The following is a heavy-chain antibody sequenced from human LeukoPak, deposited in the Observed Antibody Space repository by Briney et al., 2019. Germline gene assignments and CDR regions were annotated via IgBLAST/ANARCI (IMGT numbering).Heavy chain of an antibody. CDR1: GYSISSGYY. D-gene: IGHD3-10*01. J-gene: IGHJ4*02. V-gene: IGHV4-38-2*02. CDR2: IYYSGST. Sequence: PSETLSLTCTVSGYSISSGYYWGWIRQPPGKGLEWIGSIYYSGSTYYKPSLQSRVTISVDTSKNQFSLKLTSVTAADTAVYYCAAYYYNLAGNYYNGLDFWGQGTLVTVSS. CDR3: AAYYYNLAGNYYNGLDF.